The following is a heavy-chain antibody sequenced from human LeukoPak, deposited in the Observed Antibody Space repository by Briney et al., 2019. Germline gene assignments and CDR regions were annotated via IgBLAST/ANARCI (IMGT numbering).Heavy chain of an antibody. D-gene: IGHD6-13*01. CDR1: GCTLTELS. CDR3: ATGDSSSWYV. Sequence: VSVKVSCKVSGCTLTELSMHWVRQAPGKGLEWMGGFDPEDGETIYAQKFQGRVTMTEDTSTDTAYMELSSLRSEDTAVYYCATGDSSSWYVWGQGTLVTVSS. V-gene: IGHV1-24*01. CDR2: FDPEDGET. J-gene: IGHJ4*02.